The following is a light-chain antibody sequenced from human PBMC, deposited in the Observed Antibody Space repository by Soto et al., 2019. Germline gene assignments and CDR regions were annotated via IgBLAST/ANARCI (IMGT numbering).Light chain of an antibody. Sequence: DIQMTQSPSYVSASVGDRVTITCRASQGIKNWLAWYQQNPGKAPNLLIYTGSSLQSGVPSRFSGSGSGTDFTLTINSLQPEDFATYYCQQAYSFPITFGQGTRLENK. V-gene: IGKV1-12*01. CDR1: QGIKNW. CDR3: QQAYSFPIT. CDR2: TGS. J-gene: IGKJ5*01.